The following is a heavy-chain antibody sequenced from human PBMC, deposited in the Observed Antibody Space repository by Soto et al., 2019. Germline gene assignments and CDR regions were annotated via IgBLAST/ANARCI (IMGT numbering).Heavy chain of an antibody. J-gene: IGHJ6*02. Sequence: ASVKVSCKVSGYTLTELSMHWVRQAPGKGLEWMGGFDPEDGETIYAQKFQGRVTMTEDTSTDTAYMELSSLRSEDTAVYYCATEGVVYYGSGNNYYYYGMDVWGQGTTVTVSS. V-gene: IGHV1-24*01. CDR2: FDPEDGET. CDR1: GYTLTELS. CDR3: ATEGVVYYGSGNNYYYYGMDV. D-gene: IGHD3-10*01.